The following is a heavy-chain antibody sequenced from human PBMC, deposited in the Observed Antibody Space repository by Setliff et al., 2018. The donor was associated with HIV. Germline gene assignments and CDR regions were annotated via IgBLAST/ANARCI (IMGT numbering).Heavy chain of an antibody. J-gene: IGHJ4*02. CDR1: GGSFSGYY. V-gene: IGHV4-34*01. CDR2: IHYSGST. Sequence: SETLSLTCAVYGGSFSGYYWSWIRQPPGKGLEWIGEIHYSGSTNYSPSLKSRVTISVDTSKNQFSLRLNSVIAADTAVYYCARKTEYYYDTSGFNPYDFDNWGQGTLVTVSS. CDR3: ARKTEYYYDTSGFNPYDFDN. D-gene: IGHD3-22*01.